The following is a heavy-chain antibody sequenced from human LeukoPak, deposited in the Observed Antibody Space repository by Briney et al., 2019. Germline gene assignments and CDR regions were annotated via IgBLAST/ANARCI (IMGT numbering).Heavy chain of an antibody. D-gene: IGHD3-22*01. V-gene: IGHV3-23*01. CDR2: FSGGGDS. CDR1: GFTSGIYA. CDR3: AKEVDRHFDLKY. J-gene: IGHJ4*02. Sequence: GGSLILSCAASGFTSGIYAMSWVRQAPGKGLGWVSAFSGGGDSFYADSVKGRFTISRDTSNKILYLRMSSLRAEDTAVYYCAKEVDRHFDLKYWGQGALVTVSS.